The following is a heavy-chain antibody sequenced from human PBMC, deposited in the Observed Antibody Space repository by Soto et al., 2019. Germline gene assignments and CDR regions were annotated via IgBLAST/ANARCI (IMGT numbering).Heavy chain of an antibody. CDR2: IYYSGST. Sequence: SETLSLTCTVSGGSISSYYWSWIRQPPGKGLEWIGYIYYSGSTNYNPSLKSRVTISVDTSKNQFSLKLSSVTAADTAVYYCARALYDFWSGYYTFDYWGQGTLVTVSS. V-gene: IGHV4-59*01. D-gene: IGHD3-3*01. J-gene: IGHJ4*02. CDR1: GGSISSYY. CDR3: ARALYDFWSGYYTFDY.